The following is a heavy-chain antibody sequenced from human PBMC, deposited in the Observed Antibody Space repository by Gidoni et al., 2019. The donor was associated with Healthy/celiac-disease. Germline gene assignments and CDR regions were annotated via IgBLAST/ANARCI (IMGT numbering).Heavy chain of an antibody. Sequence: QVQLVQSGAEVKKPGASVKVSCKASGYTFTSYGISWVRQAPGQGLELMGWISAYNGNTNYAQKLQGRVTMTTDTSTSTAYMELRSLRSDDTAVYYCARDTPIVATNRVYYYYGMDVWGQGTTVTVSS. CDR2: ISAYNGNT. CDR1: GYTFTSYG. CDR3: ARDTPIVATNRVYYYYGMDV. J-gene: IGHJ6*02. D-gene: IGHD5-12*01. V-gene: IGHV1-18*01.